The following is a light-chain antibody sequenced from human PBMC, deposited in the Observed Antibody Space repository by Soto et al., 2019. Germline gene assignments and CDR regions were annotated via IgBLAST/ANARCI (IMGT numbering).Light chain of an antibody. CDR1: HGIRSY. CDR3: QQYYRFPPS. J-gene: IGKJ2*01. CDR2: AAS. V-gene: IGKV1D-8*01. Sequence: VIWMTQSPSLLSASTGDRVTISCRMSHGIRSYLAWYQQKPGKAPELLIYAASTLQSGVPSRFSGRGSGTDFTLPISRLQSDDFATYYCQQYYRFPPSLGKGTKLEIK.